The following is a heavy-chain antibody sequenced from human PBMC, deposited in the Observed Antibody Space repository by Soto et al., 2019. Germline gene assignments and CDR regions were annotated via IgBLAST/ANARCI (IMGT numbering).Heavy chain of an antibody. J-gene: IGHJ4*02. V-gene: IGHV3-21*01. CDR3: ATPPRGPERKPENY. Sequence: QLVESGGGLVKPGGSLRLSCAASGFTFSTYSMNWVRQAPGRGLEWVSSISSTSRYIYHADSVRGRFTISRDNAKNSLYLQMNSLRAEDTAVYYCATPPRGPERKPENYWGQGTLVTVSA. CDR2: ISSTSRYI. CDR1: GFTFSTYS.